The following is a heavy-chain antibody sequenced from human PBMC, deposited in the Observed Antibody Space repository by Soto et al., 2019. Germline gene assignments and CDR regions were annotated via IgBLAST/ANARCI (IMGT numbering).Heavy chain of an antibody. D-gene: IGHD2-21*02. CDR1: GGSISSYY. V-gene: IGHV4-59*01. CDR3: ARLTGDSVYYGMDV. J-gene: IGHJ6*02. Sequence: PSETLSLTCTVSGGSISSYYWSWIRQPPGKGLEWIGYIYYSGSTNYNPSLKSRVTISVDTSKNQFSLKLSSVTAADTAVYYCARLTGDSVYYGMDVWGQGTTVTVSS. CDR2: IYYSGST.